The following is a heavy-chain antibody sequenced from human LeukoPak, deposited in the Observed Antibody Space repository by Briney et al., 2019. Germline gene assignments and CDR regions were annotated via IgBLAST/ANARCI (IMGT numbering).Heavy chain of an antibody. CDR3: AKSHLGVPHDY. J-gene: IGHJ4*02. D-gene: IGHD3-3*01. CDR2: IHNTGST. V-gene: IGHV4-39*01. Sequence: PSETLSLTCTVSGGSISSVAYYWGWIRQPPGKGLEWIATIHNTGSTYYNPSLKSRITISIDASRNQISLELNSVTAADTAIYYCAKSHLGVPHDYWGQRTLVTVSS. CDR1: GGSISSVAYY.